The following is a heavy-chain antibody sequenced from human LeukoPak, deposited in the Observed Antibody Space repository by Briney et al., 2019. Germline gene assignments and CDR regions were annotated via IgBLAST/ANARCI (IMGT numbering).Heavy chain of an antibody. CDR1: GFTFSSYG. Sequence: GRSLRLSCAASGFTFSSYGMHWVRQAPGKGLEWVAVISYDGSNKYYTDSVKGRFTISRDNSKNTLYLQMNSLRVEDTAVHYSARDTQVGASTYYFDYWGQGALVTVSS. V-gene: IGHV3-30*03. D-gene: IGHD1-26*01. CDR3: ARDTQVGASTYYFDY. J-gene: IGHJ4*02. CDR2: ISYDGSNK.